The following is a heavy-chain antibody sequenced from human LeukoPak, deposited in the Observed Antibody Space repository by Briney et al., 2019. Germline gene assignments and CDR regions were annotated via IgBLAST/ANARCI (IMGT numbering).Heavy chain of an antibody. CDR3: ARVSQWLVPY. Sequence: PGGSLRLSCAASGFTFSSYAMSWVRQAPGKGLEWVSYISSTSSYINYADSVKGRFTISRDNAKTSLFLQMNSLRAEDTAVYYCARVSQWLVPYWGQGTLVTVSS. CDR2: ISSTSSYI. J-gene: IGHJ4*02. CDR1: GFTFSSYA. V-gene: IGHV3-21*05. D-gene: IGHD6-19*01.